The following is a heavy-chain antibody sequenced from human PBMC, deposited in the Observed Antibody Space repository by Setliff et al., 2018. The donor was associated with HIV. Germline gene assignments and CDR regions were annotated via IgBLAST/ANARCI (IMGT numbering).Heavy chain of an antibody. J-gene: IGHJ4*02. CDR3: GRADYGDFVEY. D-gene: IGHD4-17*01. CDR1: GFTFSTYA. Sequence: GGSLRLSCAASGFTFSTYAMSWFRQAPGKGLAWVSSISVSGGRTNHADSVQGRFTISRDNSKNTLYVQMNSLRDEDTAVYYCGRADYGDFVEYWGRGTLVTVSS. CDR2: ISVSGGRT. V-gene: IGHV3-23*01.